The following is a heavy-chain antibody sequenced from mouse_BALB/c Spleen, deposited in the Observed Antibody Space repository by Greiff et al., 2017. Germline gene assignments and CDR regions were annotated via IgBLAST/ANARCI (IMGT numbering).Heavy chain of an antibody. D-gene: IGHD1-1*01. CDR3: ARDQLITTVVAYYFDY. J-gene: IGHJ2*01. CDR2: INSNGGST. CDR1: GFTFSSYG. V-gene: IGHV5-6-3*01. Sequence: EVNVVESGGGLVQPGGSLKLSCAASGFTFSSYGMSWVRQTPDKRLELVATINSNGGSTYYPDSVKGRFTISRDNAKNTLYLQMSSLKSEDTAMYYCARDQLITTVVAYYFDYWGQGTTLTVSA.